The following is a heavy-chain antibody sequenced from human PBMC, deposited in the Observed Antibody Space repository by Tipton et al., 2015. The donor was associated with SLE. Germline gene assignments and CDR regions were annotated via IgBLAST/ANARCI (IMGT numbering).Heavy chain of an antibody. J-gene: IGHJ5*01. Sequence: LRLSCTVSGDSISSGGDYWGWLRQHPGKGREWIAYIYDSENSLYNPSLKSRVSISVDTSKNQFSLKLKSVTAADTAVYYCATASTFWSGYRGFNSWGQGTLVNVSS. V-gene: IGHV4-31*02. CDR3: ATASTFWSGYRGFNS. CDR1: GDSISSGGDY. D-gene: IGHD3-3*01. CDR2: IYDSENS.